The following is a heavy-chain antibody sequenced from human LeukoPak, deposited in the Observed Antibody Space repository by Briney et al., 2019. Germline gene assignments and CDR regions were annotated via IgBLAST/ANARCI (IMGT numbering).Heavy chain of an antibody. Sequence: ASVKVSCKASGYTFTSYGISWVRQAPGQGLEWMGWISAYNGNTNYAQKLQGRVTMTTDTSTSTAYMELRSLRSDDTAVYYCARDRAAAGPYHFDYWGQGTLVTVSS. CDR3: ARDRAAAGPYHFDY. CDR1: GYTFTSYG. J-gene: IGHJ4*02. CDR2: ISAYNGNT. D-gene: IGHD6-13*01. V-gene: IGHV1-18*01.